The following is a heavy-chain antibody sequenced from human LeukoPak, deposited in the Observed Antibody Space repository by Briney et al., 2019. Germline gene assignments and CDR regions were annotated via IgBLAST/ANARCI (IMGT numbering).Heavy chain of an antibody. J-gene: IGHJ5*02. Sequence: SVKVSCKASGGTFSSYAISWVRQAPGQGLEWMGGIIPFFGTANYAQKLQGRVTMTTDTSTSTAYMELRRLRSDDTAVYYCARDRYCSRTSCSRKRYWFDPWGQGTLVTVSS. CDR3: ARDRYCSRTSCSRKRYWFDP. CDR2: IIPFFGTA. CDR1: GGTFSSYA. V-gene: IGHV1-69*05. D-gene: IGHD2-2*01.